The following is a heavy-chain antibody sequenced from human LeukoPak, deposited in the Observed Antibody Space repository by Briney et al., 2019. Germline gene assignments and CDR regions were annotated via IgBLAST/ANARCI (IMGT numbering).Heavy chain of an antibody. CDR3: ARARGGYDFDY. D-gene: IGHD5-12*01. Sequence: GGSLRLSCAASGFTFSSYAMNWVRQAPGKGLEWVSSIKNSGDTTYYADSVKGRFTISRDNAKNSLYLQLNSLRAEDTAVYYCARARGGYDFDYWGQGTLVTVSP. J-gene: IGHJ4*02. CDR1: GFTFSSYA. CDR2: IKNSGDTT. V-gene: IGHV3-23*01.